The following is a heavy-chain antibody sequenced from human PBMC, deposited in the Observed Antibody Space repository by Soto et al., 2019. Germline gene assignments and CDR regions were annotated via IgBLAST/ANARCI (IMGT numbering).Heavy chain of an antibody. V-gene: IGHV3-20*04. CDR2: INRDGGST. CDR1: GCPFVDYG. J-gene: IGHJ4*02. D-gene: IGHD4-17*01. Sequence: GGSQRVSCAVVGCPFVDYGRSWVRHAPGKGLEWVSGINRDGGSTGYADSVKGRFTISRDNAKNSLYLQMNSLRAEDTALYYCARAPGFYGDFFDYWGQGSLVTVSS. CDR3: ARAPGFYGDFFDY.